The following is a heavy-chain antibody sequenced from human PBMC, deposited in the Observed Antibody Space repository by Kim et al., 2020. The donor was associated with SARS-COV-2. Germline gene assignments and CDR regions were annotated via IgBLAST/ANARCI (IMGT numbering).Heavy chain of an antibody. D-gene: IGHD5-12*01. Sequence: SVKGRFTISRDNSKNTLYLQMNSLRAEDTAVYYCAKDYASGYDFIDAFDIWGQGTMVTVSS. CDR3: AKDYASGYDFIDAFDI. V-gene: IGHV3-30*02. J-gene: IGHJ3*02.